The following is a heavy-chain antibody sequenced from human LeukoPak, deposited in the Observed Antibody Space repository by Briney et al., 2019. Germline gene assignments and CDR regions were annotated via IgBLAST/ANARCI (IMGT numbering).Heavy chain of an antibody. Sequence: ASVTVSFKACGYIFTCYYMYWVRQAPGQGLEWMGWINPNTGATNYAHNFQGRVTMTRDTSISTAYMELSRLTSDDTAVYFCARASSGWLPGDWGQGTLVTVSS. CDR1: GYIFTCYY. D-gene: IGHD6-19*01. J-gene: IGHJ4*02. V-gene: IGHV1-2*07. CDR2: INPNTGAT. CDR3: ARASSGWLPGD.